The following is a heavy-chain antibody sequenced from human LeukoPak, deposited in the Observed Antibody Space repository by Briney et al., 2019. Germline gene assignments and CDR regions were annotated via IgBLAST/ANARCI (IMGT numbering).Heavy chain of an antibody. CDR3: AGGIYPYYFDY. J-gene: IGHJ4*02. CDR1: GYTFIDYY. CDR2: VNPRGAGT. V-gene: IGHV1-46*01. Sequence: ASVKVSCKASGYTFIDYYIHWVRQAPGQGLEWMGLVNPRGAGTTYAQKFQGRVTMTRDTSTSTLYMDLSSLRSDDTAVYYCAGGIYPYYFDYWGQGTLVTVSS. D-gene: IGHD2/OR15-2a*01.